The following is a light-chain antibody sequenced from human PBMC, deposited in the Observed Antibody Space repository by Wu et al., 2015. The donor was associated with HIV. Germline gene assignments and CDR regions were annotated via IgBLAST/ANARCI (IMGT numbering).Light chain of an antibody. J-gene: IGKJ4*01. CDR2: KAS. CDR3: QQYGSSPLT. V-gene: IGKV1-5*03. CDR1: QSISSW. Sequence: DIQMTQSPFTLSASVGDRVTITCRASQSISSWLAWYQQKPGKAPKLLIYKASSLESGVPSRFSGSGSGTDFTLTISRVEPEDFAVYYCQQYGSSPLTFGGGTKVEIK.